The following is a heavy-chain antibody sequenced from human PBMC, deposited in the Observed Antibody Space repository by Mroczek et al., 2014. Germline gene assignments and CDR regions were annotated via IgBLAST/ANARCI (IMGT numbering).Heavy chain of an antibody. CDR3: ARDRGGSRPDYYGMDV. V-gene: IGHV3-66*02. D-gene: IGHD2-15*01. CDR2: IYSGGST. CDR1: GFTVSSNY. Sequence: VQLVQSGGGLVQPGGSLRLSCAASGFTVSSNYMSWVRQAPGKGLEWVSVIYSGGSTYYADSVKGRFTISRDNSKNTLYLQMNSLRAEDTAVYYCARDRGGSRPDYYGMDVWGQGTTVTVSS. J-gene: IGHJ6*02.